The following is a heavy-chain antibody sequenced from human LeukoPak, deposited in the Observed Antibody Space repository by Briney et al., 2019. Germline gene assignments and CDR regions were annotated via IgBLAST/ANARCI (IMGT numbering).Heavy chain of an antibody. J-gene: IGHJ4*02. CDR2: IYNSGIT. V-gene: IGHV4-4*09. CDR1: GGSISSYY. Sequence: SETLSLTCTVFGGSISSYYWSWTRKPPGKGLEWIGYIYNSGITNKNPSLKTRVTISGDMSKNQCSLKLRSVTAADTAVYYCARHCDVRYFDWLKDGFDYWGQGTLVTVSS. CDR3: ARHCDVRYFDWLKDGFDY. D-gene: IGHD3-9*01.